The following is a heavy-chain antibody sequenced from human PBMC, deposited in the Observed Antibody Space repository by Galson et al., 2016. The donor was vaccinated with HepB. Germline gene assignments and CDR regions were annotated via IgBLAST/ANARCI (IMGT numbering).Heavy chain of an antibody. CDR1: GFTFSTYW. CDR2: INHSGAST. V-gene: IGHV3-23*01. Sequence: SLRLSCAASGFTFSTYWMHWVRQAPGKGLEWVSGINHSGASTYYADSVKGRFTMSRDNSKNTLYLQMNGLRAEDTALYYCAKRLRSSGSGGSNDAFDVWGQGTMVTVSS. D-gene: IGHD6-19*01. J-gene: IGHJ3*01. CDR3: AKRLRSSGSGGSNDAFDV.